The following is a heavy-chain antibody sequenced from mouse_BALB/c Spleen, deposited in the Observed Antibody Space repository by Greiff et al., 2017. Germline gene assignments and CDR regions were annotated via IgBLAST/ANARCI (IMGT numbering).Heavy chain of an antibody. CDR2: ISSGSSTI. CDR1: GFTFSSFG. V-gene: IGHV5-17*02. D-gene: IGHD1-1*01. CDR3: ARGYYGAMDY. Sequence: EVKLVESGGGLVQPGGSRKLSCAASGFTFSSFGMHWVRQAPEKGLEWVAYISSGSSTIYYADTVKGRFTISRDNPKNTLFLQMTSLRSEDTAMYYCARGYYGAMDYWGQGTSVTVSS. J-gene: IGHJ4*01.